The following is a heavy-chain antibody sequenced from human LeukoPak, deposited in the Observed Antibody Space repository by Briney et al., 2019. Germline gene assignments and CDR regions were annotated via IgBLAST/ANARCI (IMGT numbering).Heavy chain of an antibody. CDR3: ARAALWFGEPPEA. Sequence: GGSLRLSCAASGFTFSTYWMNWVRQAPGKGLEWVANIKQDGSERNYVDSVKGRFTISRDNAKNSLYLQMNSLRVEDTAVYYCARAALWFGEPPEAWGQGTLVTVSS. CDR2: IKQDGSER. J-gene: IGHJ5*02. CDR1: GFTFSTYW. V-gene: IGHV3-7*01. D-gene: IGHD3-10*01.